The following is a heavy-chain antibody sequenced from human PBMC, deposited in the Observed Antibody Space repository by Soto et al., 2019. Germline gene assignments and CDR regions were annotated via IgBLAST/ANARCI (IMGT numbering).Heavy chain of an antibody. CDR2: ISYDGSNK. CDR3: ARVLLPIYGGFRGEILHYYYGMDV. CDR1: GFTFSSYA. V-gene: IGHV3-30-3*01. D-gene: IGHD3-16*01. J-gene: IGHJ6*02. Sequence: QVQLVESGGGVVQPGRSLRLSCAASGFTFSSYAMHWVRQAPGKGLEWVAVISYDGSNKYYADSVKGRFTISRDNSKNTLYLQMNSLRAEDTAVYYCARVLLPIYGGFRGEILHYYYGMDVWGQGTTVTVSS.